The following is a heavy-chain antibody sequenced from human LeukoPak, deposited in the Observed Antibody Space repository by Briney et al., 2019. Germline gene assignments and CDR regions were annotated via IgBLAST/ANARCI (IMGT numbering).Heavy chain of an antibody. CDR3: ARPKGGSTYYFDY. J-gene: IGHJ4*02. D-gene: IGHD3-16*01. V-gene: IGHV3-21*01. Sequence: GGSLRLSCAASGFTFSSYSMNWVRQAPGKGLEWVSSISSSSSYIYYADSVKGRFTISRDNAKNSLYLQMNSLRAEDTAVYYCARPKGGSTYYFDYWGQGILVTVSS. CDR2: ISSSSSYI. CDR1: GFTFSSYS.